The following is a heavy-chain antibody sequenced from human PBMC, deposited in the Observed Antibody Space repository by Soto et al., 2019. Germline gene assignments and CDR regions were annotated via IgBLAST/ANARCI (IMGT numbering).Heavy chain of an antibody. J-gene: IGHJ6*02. CDR1: GGSISSYY. Sequence: AETLSLTCTVSGGSISSYYWSCIRQPPGKGLEWIGYIYYSGSTNYNPSLKRRVTISVDTPKNQFSLKLSSVTAADTAVYYCQRRGAEYYYYYGMDVWAQGTTVTVSS. CDR2: IYYSGST. CDR3: QRRGAEYYYYYGMDV. V-gene: IGHV4-59*01.